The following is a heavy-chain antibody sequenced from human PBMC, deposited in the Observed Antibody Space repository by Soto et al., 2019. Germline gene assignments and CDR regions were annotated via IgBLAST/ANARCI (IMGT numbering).Heavy chain of an antibody. D-gene: IGHD2-2*01. J-gene: IGHJ4*02. CDR3: ARGRRGPAASAVAARFDY. V-gene: IGHV3-33*01. CDR2: IWYGGSNK. Sequence: GGSLRLSCAASGFTFSSYGMNWVRQAPGKGLEWVAVIWYGGSNKYYADSVKGRFTISRDNSKNTLYLQMNSLRAEDMAVYYCARGRRGPAASAVAARFDYWGQGTLVTVSS. CDR1: GFTFSSYG.